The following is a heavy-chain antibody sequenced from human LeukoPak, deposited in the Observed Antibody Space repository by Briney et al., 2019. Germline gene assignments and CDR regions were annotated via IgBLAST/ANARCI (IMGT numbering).Heavy chain of an antibody. CDR1: GFTFSSYW. CDR3: VRGYSGSFLDY. CDR2: INSDGSIA. Sequence: GGSLRLSCAASGFTFSSYWMHWVRQAPGMGLVWVSRINSDGSIASYADSVKGRFTISKDNAKNTLCLQMSSLRAEDTAVYYCVRGYSGSFLDYWGQGTLVTVSS. J-gene: IGHJ4*02. V-gene: IGHV3-74*01. D-gene: IGHD1-26*01.